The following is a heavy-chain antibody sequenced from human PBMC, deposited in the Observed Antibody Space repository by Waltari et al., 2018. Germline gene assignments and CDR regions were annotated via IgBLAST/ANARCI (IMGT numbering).Heavy chain of an antibody. D-gene: IGHD2-2*01. V-gene: IGHV4-39*07. J-gene: IGHJ5*02. CDR2: IYYSGST. CDR1: GGSISSSSSY. Sequence: QLQLQESGPGLVKPSETLSLTCTVSGGSISSSSSYWGWIRQPPGKGREWSGSIYYSGSTYYNPSLKSRVTISVDTSKNQFSLKLSSVTAADTAVYYCARDARGRFIVVVPAAEFLWFDPWGQGTLVTVSS. CDR3: ARDARGRFIVVVPAAEFLWFDP.